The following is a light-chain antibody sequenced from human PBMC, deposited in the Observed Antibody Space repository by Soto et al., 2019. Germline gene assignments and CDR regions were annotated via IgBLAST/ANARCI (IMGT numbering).Light chain of an antibody. CDR1: QSVSSF. CDR3: QHRSNWPLT. CDR2: DAS. Sequence: EIVLTQSPATLSLSPGKRATLSCRASQSVSSFLAWYQQKPGQAPRLLIYDASNRATGIPARFSGSGSGTDLTLTISSLEREDFAVYYCQHRSNWPLTFGGGTKVEIK. J-gene: IGKJ4*01. V-gene: IGKV3-11*01.